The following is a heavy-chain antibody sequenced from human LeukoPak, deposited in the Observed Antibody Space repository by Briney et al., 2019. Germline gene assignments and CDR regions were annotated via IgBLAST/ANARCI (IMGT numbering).Heavy chain of an antibody. CDR1: GFTFDDYG. Sequence: GGSLRLSCAASGFTFDDYGMSWVRQAPGKGLEWVSGINWNGGSTGYADSVKGRFTISRDNAKNSLYLQMNSLRAEDTAFCYCAREIPPTGKYHDVFDIWGQGKMVTVSS. D-gene: IGHD1-14*01. CDR3: AREIPPTGKYHDVFDI. V-gene: IGHV3-20*04. J-gene: IGHJ3*02. CDR2: INWNGGST.